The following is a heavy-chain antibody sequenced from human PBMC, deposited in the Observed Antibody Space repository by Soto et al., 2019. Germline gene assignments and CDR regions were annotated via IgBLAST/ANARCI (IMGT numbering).Heavy chain of an antibody. J-gene: IGHJ3*01. CDR2: LYDLDGS. CDR1: GFTISGKKY. CDR3: ATWHERKHAYDV. Sequence: DVQLVESGGGLIQPGESLRLSCAAFGFTISGKKYVAWVRQAPGKGLGWVSALYDLDGSFYAASVKGRFTTSSDSSKTTVYLQMKDLRPDDPAVYYCATWHERKHAYDVWGQGTTVTVSS. D-gene: IGHD1-1*01. V-gene: IGHV3-53*01.